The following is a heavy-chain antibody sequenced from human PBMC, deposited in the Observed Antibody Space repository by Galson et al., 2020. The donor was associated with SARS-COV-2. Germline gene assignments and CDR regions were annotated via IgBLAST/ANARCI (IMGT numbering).Heavy chain of an antibody. CDR2: IHHSGGT. Sequence: SETLSLTCSVSGGPINSGSYYWNWIRQRPGKGLEWLGNIHHSGGTYYSPSHESRLTMSIDTTTNQFSLKLSSATAADTALYFCARDSETGYYFEYWGQGALVTVSS. CDR1: GGPINSGSYY. J-gene: IGHJ4*02. D-gene: IGHD3-9*01. CDR3: ARDSETGYYFEY. V-gene: IGHV4-31*03.